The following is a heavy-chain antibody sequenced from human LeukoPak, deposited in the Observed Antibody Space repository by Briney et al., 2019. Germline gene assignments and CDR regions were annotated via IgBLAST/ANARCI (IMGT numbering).Heavy chain of an antibody. D-gene: IGHD2-2*01. V-gene: IGHV4-4*02. CDR1: GGSIIRNNW. CDR3: ARGDESVSSTSCSV. Sequence: PSETLSLTCAVSGGSIIRNNWWSWVRQPPGKGLEWIGEIHHSGSTNYSTSLKSRVTISLDKSKNQFSLKLTSVTAADTAMYYCARGDESVSSTSCSVWGQGTRVTVSS. CDR2: IHHSGST. J-gene: IGHJ4*02.